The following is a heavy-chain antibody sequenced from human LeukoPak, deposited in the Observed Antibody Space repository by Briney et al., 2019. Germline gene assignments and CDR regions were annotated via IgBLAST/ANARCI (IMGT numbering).Heavy chain of an antibody. J-gene: IGHJ4*02. CDR3: AKETLIVVATILDY. D-gene: IGHD3-22*01. V-gene: IGHV3-23*01. CDR2: ISGSGGST. Sequence: GGSLRLSCAASGFTFSSYAMSWVRQAPGKGLEWVSAISGSGGSTYYADSVKGRFTISRDDSKSTLYLQMNSLRAEDTAVYYCAKETLIVVATILDYWGQGTLATVSS. CDR1: GFTFSSYA.